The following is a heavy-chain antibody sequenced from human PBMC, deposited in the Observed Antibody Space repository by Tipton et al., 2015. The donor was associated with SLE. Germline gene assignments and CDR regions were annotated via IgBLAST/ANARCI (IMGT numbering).Heavy chain of an antibody. Sequence: QSGAEVKKPGESLRISCKGSGYSFTSYWISWVRQAPGQGLEWMGWISTYTGNTNYAQKLQGRVTMTTDTSTSTVYMELRSLRSDDTAVYYCASGTYFFDYWGQGTLVTVSS. V-gene: IGHV1-18*04. D-gene: IGHD1-26*01. CDR3: ASGTYFFDY. J-gene: IGHJ4*02. CDR2: ISTYTGNT. CDR1: GYSFTSYW.